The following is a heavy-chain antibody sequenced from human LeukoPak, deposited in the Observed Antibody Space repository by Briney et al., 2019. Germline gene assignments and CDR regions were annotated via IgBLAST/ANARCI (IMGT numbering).Heavy chain of an antibody. D-gene: IGHD4-17*01. Sequence: SGATLVKPTQPLTLTCTFSGFSLSTSGVGVGWIRQPPGKALEWLALIYWDDDKRYSPSLKSRLTITNDTTKNQVVLTMTNMDPVDTATYYCAHSFDYGDYWGWFDPWGQGTLVTVSS. CDR3: AHSFDYGDYWGWFDP. J-gene: IGHJ5*02. V-gene: IGHV2-5*02. CDR1: GFSLSTSGVG. CDR2: IYWDDDK.